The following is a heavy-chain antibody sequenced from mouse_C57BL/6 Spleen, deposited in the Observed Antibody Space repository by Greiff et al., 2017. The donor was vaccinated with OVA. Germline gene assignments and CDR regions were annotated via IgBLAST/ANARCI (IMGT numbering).Heavy chain of an antibody. CDR2: IYPGDGDT. V-gene: IGHV1-80*01. CDR3: ARSFITTVEYYFDY. J-gene: IGHJ2*01. D-gene: IGHD1-1*01. CDR1: GYAFSSYW. Sequence: VMLVESGAELVKPGASVKISCKASGYAFSSYWMNWVKQRPGKGLEWIGQIYPGDGDTNYNGKFKGKATLTAYKSSSTAYMQLSRLTSEDSAVYFCARSFITTVEYYFDYWGQGTTLTVSS.